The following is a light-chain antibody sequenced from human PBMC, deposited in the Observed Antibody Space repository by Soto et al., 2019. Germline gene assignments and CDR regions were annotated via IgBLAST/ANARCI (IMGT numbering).Light chain of an antibody. CDR2: DVS. J-gene: IGLJ1*01. V-gene: IGLV2-14*03. CDR1: SSDIGGYHY. CDR3: CSYTRTSTLYV. Sequence: QSALTQPASVSGSPGQSITISCTGTSSDIGGYHYVSWYQQLPGKAPKLIIYDVSNRPSGVSDRFSGSKSGNAASLTISGLQAADEEDYYCCSYTRTSTLYVFGTGTKLTVL.